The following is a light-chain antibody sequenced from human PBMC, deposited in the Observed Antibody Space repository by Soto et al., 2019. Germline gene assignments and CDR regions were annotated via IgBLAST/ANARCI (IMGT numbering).Light chain of an antibody. Sequence: EIVMTQSPVTLSVSPGERATLSCRASQSISRNLAWYQQRPGQAPRLLISGASDRATGIPARFSGSGSETEFTLTISSLQSEDFAVYFCQQFTDWPWTFGQGTKV. V-gene: IGKV3-15*01. CDR1: QSISRN. J-gene: IGKJ1*01. CDR3: QQFTDWPWT. CDR2: GAS.